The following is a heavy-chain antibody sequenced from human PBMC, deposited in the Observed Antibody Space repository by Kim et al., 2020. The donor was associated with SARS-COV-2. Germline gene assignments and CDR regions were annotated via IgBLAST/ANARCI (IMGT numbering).Heavy chain of an antibody. J-gene: IGHJ4*02. Sequence: GGSLRLSCAASGFTFSSYGMHWVLQAPGKGLEWVAVIWYDGSNKYYADSVKGRFTISRDNSKNTLYLQMNSLRAEDTAVYYCAREGDCSSTSCSFDYWGQGTLVTVSS. V-gene: IGHV3-33*01. CDR1: GFTFSSYG. CDR2: IWYDGSNK. CDR3: AREGDCSSTSCSFDY. D-gene: IGHD2-2*01.